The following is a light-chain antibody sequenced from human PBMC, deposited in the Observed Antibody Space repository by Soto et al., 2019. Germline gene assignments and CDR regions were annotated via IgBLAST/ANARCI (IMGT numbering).Light chain of an antibody. Sequence: QLVLTQSPSASASLGASVNLTCTLRSGHSNYAIAWHQQQPEKGPRYLMKLNSDGSHSKGDGIPDRFSGSSSGAERYLTISSLQSEDEADYYCQTWGTGIQVFGTGTKLTVL. V-gene: IGLV4-69*01. CDR1: SGHSNYA. J-gene: IGLJ1*01. CDR2: LNSDGSH. CDR3: QTWGTGIQV.